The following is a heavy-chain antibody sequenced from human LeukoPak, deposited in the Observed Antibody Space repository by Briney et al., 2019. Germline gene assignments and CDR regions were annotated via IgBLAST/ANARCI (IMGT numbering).Heavy chain of an antibody. Sequence: GGSLRLSCAASGFNFNDYAMKWVRQAPGKGLEWVSAISRTSVYIYYSDSVKGRFTISRDNAKNSVYLRMDSLRAEDTAVYYCARDERRYCSDSSCYPGDFWGQGILVTVSS. CDR3: ARDERRYCSDSSCYPGDF. CDR2: ISRTSVYI. J-gene: IGHJ4*02. V-gene: IGHV3-21*01. CDR1: GFNFNDYA. D-gene: IGHD2-2*01.